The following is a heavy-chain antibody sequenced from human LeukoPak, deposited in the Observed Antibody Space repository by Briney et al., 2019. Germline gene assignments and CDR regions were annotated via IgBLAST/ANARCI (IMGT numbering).Heavy chain of an antibody. CDR3: ARSSVAAAGYFDY. J-gene: IGHJ4*02. CDR1: GGSISSGGYS. D-gene: IGHD6-13*01. Sequence: SETLSLTCAVSGGSISSGGYSWSWIRQPPGKGLERIGYIYHSGSTYYNPSLKSRVTISVDRSKNQFSLKLSSVTAADTAVYYCARSSVAAAGYFDYWGQGTLVTVSS. V-gene: IGHV4-30-2*01. CDR2: IYHSGST.